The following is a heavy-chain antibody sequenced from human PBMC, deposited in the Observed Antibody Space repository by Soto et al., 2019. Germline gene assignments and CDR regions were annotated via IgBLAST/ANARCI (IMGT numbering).Heavy chain of an antibody. CDR3: ARDSQYCSSTSCPFDY. J-gene: IGHJ4*02. CDR2: IIPIFGTA. D-gene: IGHD2-2*01. CDR1: GGTFSSYA. V-gene: IGHV1-69*06. Sequence: SVKVSCKVSGGTFSSYAISWVRQAPGQGLEWMGGIIPIFGTANYAQKFQGRVTITADKSTSTAYMELSSLRSEDTAVYYCARDSQYCSSTSCPFDYWGQGTLVTVSS.